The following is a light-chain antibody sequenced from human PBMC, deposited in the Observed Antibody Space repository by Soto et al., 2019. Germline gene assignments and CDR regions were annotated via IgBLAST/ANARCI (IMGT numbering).Light chain of an antibody. J-gene: IGKJ1*01. V-gene: IGKV1-5*03. CDR1: QTISSW. CDR3: QHYNSYSEA. CDR2: KAS. Sequence: DIQMPQSPSTLSGSVGDRVTITCRASQTISSWLAWYQQKPGKAPKLLIYKASTLKSGVPSRFSGSGSGTEFTLTISSLQPDDFATYYRQHYNSYSEAFGQGTKVDI.